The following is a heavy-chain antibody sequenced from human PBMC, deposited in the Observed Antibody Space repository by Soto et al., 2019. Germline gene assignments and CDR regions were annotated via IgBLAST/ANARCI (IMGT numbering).Heavy chain of an antibody. CDR2: ISGSGGAT. CDR1: GFSFSSYT. J-gene: IGHJ4*02. CDR3: AKAHIGAMAPFDS. Sequence: GGSLRLSCAAYGFSFSSYTMSWVRQAPGKTLEWVSTISGSGGATYYADSVKGRFTISRDNSKNTLYLQVNSLRADDTAVYYCAKAHIGAMAPFDSWGQGTLVTVSS. D-gene: IGHD2-8*01. V-gene: IGHV3-23*01.